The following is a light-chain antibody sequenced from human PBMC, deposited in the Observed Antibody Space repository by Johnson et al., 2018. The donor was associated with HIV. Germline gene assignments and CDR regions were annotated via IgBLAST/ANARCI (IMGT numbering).Light chain of an antibody. CDR2: DNN. V-gene: IGLV1-51*01. Sequence: QSVLTQPPSVSAAPGQKVTISCSGSSSNIGNNYVSWYQQLPGTAPKLLIYDNNKRPSGIPDRFSGSKSGTSATLDITGLQNGDEADYYCGTWDSSLSAGGFVFGTGTKFTVL. CDR1: SSNIGNNY. J-gene: IGLJ1*01. CDR3: GTWDSSLSAGGFV.